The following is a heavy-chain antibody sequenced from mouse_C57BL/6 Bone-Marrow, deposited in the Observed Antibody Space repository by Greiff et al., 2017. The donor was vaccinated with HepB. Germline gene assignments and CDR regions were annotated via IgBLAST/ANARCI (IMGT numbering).Heavy chain of an antibody. J-gene: IGHJ3*01. CDR3: TRENGFAY. Sequence: QVQLKQSGAELVRPGASVTLSCKASGYTFPDYEMHWVKQTPVHGLEWMGAIDPETGGTAYNQKFKGKAILTADKSSSTAYLALRSLPSEDSAVYYCTRENGFAYWGQGTLVTVSA. V-gene: IGHV1-15*01. CDR1: GYTFPDYE. CDR2: IDPETGGT.